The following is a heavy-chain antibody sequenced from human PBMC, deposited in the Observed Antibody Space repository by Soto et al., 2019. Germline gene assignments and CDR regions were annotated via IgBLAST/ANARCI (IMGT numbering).Heavy chain of an antibody. CDR2: ISSSSSTI. CDR1: GFTFSNYT. D-gene: IGHD3-22*01. Sequence: EVQLVESGGGLVQPGWSLRLSCSVSGFTFSNYTMNWVRQAPGKGLEWISFISSSSSTIYYADSVKGRVTISRDNAKNSLYLQMNSLRDEDTAVYYCASPLHDTSGYSLDYWGQGTPVTVSS. CDR3: ASPLHDTSGYSLDY. V-gene: IGHV3-48*02. J-gene: IGHJ4*02.